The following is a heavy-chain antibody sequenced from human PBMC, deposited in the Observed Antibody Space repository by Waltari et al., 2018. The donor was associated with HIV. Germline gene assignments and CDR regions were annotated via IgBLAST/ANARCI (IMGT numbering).Heavy chain of an antibody. CDR1: GCIFSDSA. Sequence: EVQLVESGGGLVQPGGSLKLSCAASGCIFSDSAINWVRQPSGKGLALVGRIPGKANKYVTTYAVSLKCRFTISRDNSQNMAYLQMNSLKTEDTAVYYCTRPSTDINGHDWYVDLWGRGTLVTVSS. CDR3: TRPSTDINGHDWYVDL. D-gene: IGHD2-15*01. V-gene: IGHV3-73*01. J-gene: IGHJ2*01. CDR2: IPGKANKYVT.